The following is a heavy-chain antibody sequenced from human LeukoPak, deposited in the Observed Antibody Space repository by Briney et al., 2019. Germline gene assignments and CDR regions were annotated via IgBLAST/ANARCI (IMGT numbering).Heavy chain of an antibody. V-gene: IGHV1-69*13. Sequence: SVKVYRKASGGTFSSYAISWVRQAPGQGLEWMGGIIPIFGTANYAQKFQGRVTITADESTSTAYMELSSLRSKDTAVYYCALRRYCSSTGCYYYYYMDVWGKGTTVTVSS. CDR2: IIPIFGTA. CDR3: ALRRYCSSTGCYYYYYMDV. J-gene: IGHJ6*03. D-gene: IGHD2-2*01. CDR1: GGTFSSYA.